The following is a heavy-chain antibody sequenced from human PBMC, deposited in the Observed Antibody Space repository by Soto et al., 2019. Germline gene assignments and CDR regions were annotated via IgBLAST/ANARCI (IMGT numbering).Heavy chain of an antibody. CDR2: TYYRSKWYS. CDR3: ARGSYYSGWV. CDR1: GDSVSSTSAA. D-gene: IGHD6-19*01. Sequence: SQTLSLTCAISGDSVSSTSAAWSWIRQSPSRGLEWLGRTYYRSKWYSDYAVSVKSRITIKPDTSKNQFSLQLNSVTPEDTAVYYCARGSYYSGWVWGQGTMVTVYS. V-gene: IGHV6-1*01. J-gene: IGHJ4*02.